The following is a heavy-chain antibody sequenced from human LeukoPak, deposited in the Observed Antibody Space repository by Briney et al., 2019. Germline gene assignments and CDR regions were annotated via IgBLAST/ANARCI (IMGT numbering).Heavy chain of an antibody. CDR1: WFSPSSNY. D-gene: IGHD2-15*01. Sequence: PGGSLRLSCAACWFSPSSNYMTWVRQAPGKGLEWVSVIYSGGSTNYADSVKGRFTISRDNSKNTLYLQMNSLRAEDTAVYYCARDHCSGGSCNAAYWGQGTLVTVSS. CDR3: ARDHCSGGSCNAAY. J-gene: IGHJ4*02. CDR2: IYSGGST. V-gene: IGHV3-53*01.